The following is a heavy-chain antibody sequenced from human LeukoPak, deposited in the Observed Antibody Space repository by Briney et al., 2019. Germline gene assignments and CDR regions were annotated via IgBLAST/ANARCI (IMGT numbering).Heavy chain of an antibody. CDR3: ARTIYDFWSGYLLS. J-gene: IGHJ4*02. CDR2: INPNSGGT. CDR1: GYTFTGYY. D-gene: IGHD3-3*01. Sequence: ASVKVSCKASGYTFTGYYMHWVRQAPGQGLEWMGWINPNSGGTNYAQKFQGRVTMTRDTSISTAYMELSRLRSDDTAVDYCARTIYDFWSGYLLSWGQGTLVTVSS. V-gene: IGHV1-2*02.